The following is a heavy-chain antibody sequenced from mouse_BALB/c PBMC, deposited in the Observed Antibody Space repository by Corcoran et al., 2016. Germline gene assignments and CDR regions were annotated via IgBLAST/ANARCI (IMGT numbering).Heavy chain of an antibody. V-gene: IGHV1S136*01. J-gene: IGHJ4*01. D-gene: IGHD1-2*01. CDR2: INPYNDGT. Sequence: EVQLQQSGPELVKPGASVKMSCKASGYTFTSYVMHWVKQKPGQGLEWIGYINPYNDGTKYNEKFKGKATLTSDKSSSTAYMELSSLTSEDSAVYYCAREGLVRLRRGSGAMDYWGQGTSVTVSS. CDR1: GYTFTSYV. CDR3: AREGLVRLRRGSGAMDY.